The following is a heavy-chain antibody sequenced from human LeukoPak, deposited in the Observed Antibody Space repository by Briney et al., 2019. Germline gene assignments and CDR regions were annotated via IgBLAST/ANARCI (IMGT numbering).Heavy chain of an antibody. CDR2: ISGSGGST. V-gene: IGHV3-23*01. D-gene: IGHD1-14*01. CDR1: GFTFSSYG. J-gene: IGHJ4*02. Sequence: GGTLRLSCAASGFTFSSYGMHWVRQAPGKGLEWVSGISGSGGSTYYADSVKGRFSISRDNSQNTLYLQMNSLRAEDTAVYYCAKDPDGYWGQGTLVTVSS. CDR3: AKDPDGY.